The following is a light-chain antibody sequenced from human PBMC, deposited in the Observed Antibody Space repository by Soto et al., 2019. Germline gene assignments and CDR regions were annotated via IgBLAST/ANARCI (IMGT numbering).Light chain of an antibody. CDR1: QSISSY. CDR2: AAS. V-gene: IGKV1-39*01. Sequence: DIQMTQSPSSLSASVGDRVTITCRASQSISSYLNWYQQKPGKAPKLLIYAASSLQSGVPSRFSGSGSGTDFTLTISRLQPEDFATYYCQERYSTPYTFRQGTKLEIK. J-gene: IGKJ2*01. CDR3: QERYSTPYT.